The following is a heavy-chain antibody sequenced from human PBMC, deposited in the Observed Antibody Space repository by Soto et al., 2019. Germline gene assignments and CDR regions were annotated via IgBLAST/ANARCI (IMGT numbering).Heavy chain of an antibody. D-gene: IGHD6-13*01. CDR1: GYSFTSYW. V-gene: IGHV5-51*01. CDR2: IYPGDSDT. J-gene: IGHJ6*02. CDR3: ARQAAAGTVHYYYYGMDV. Sequence: GASLKISCKGSGYSFTSYWIGWVRQMPGKGLEWMGIIYPGDSDTRYSPSFQGQVTISADKPISTAYLQWSSLKASDTAMYYCARQAAAGTVHYYYYGMDVWGQGTTVTVSS.